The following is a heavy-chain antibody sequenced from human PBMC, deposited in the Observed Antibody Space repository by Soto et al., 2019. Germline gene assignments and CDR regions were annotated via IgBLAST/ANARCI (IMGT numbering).Heavy chain of an antibody. J-gene: IGHJ4*02. D-gene: IGHD3-22*01. Sequence: GASVKVSCKASGGTFSSYAISWVRQAPGQGLEWMGGIIPIFGTANYAQKFQGRVTITADESKSIAYLQMNSLKTEDTAVYYCTRDRDPYYYDSSGYYPTNYFDYWGQGTLVTVSS. CDR3: TRDRDPYYYDSSGYYPTNYFDY. CDR1: GGTFSSYA. V-gene: IGHV1-69*13. CDR2: IIPIFGTA.